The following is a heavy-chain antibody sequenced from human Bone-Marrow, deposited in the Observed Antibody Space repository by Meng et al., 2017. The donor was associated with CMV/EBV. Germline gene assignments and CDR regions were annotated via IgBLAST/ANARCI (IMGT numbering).Heavy chain of an antibody. CDR2: IYSGGTT. V-gene: IGHV3-53*05. CDR3: AKDYYDFWSGYYLYYYYGMDV. Sequence: GESLKISCAASGFTVSSIYMNWVRQAPGKGLEWVSIIYSGGTTYYADSVKGRFTISRDNSKNTLYLQMNSLRAEDTAVYYCAKDYYDFWSGYYLYYYYGMDVCGQGTTVTFSS. D-gene: IGHD3-3*01. J-gene: IGHJ6*01. CDR1: GFTVSSIY.